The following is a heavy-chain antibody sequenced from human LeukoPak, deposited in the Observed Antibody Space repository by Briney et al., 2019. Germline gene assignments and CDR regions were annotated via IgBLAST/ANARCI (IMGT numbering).Heavy chain of an antibody. Sequence: ASVKVSCKASGGTFSSYAISWVRQAPRQGLEWMGGIIPIFGTANYAQKFQGRVTITTDESTSTAYMELSSLRSEDTAVYYCARDGHCSSTSCSYNWFDPWGQGTLVTVSS. CDR3: ARDGHCSSTSCSYNWFDP. D-gene: IGHD2-2*03. J-gene: IGHJ5*02. CDR1: GGTFSSYA. CDR2: IIPIFGTA. V-gene: IGHV1-69*05.